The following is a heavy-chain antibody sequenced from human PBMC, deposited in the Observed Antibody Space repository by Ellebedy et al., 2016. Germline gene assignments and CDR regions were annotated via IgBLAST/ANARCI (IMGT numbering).Heavy chain of an antibody. Sequence: SETLSLTCNVSGGSVSSDYWNWIRRPPGKGLEWIGYVFHTGTTNYNPSLKSRVTMSVDTSKSQFSLRLTSVTAADTAVYYCAKWNCGWYAFEVWGQGTMVTVSS. J-gene: IGHJ3*01. CDR2: VFHTGTT. CDR1: GGSVSSDY. V-gene: IGHV4-59*02. D-gene: IGHD6-19*01. CDR3: AKWNCGWYAFEV.